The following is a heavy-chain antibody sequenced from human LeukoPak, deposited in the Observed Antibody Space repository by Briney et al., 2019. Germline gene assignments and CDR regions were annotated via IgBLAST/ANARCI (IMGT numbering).Heavy chain of an antibody. D-gene: IGHD3-9*01. CDR1: GFTFNTYT. V-gene: IGHV3-48*01. Sequence: GGSLRLSCAASGFTFNTYTMNWVRQAPGKGLEWVSYISGSSGIIDYADSVRGRFTISRDNAENSLYLQMNSLRAEDTAVYYCARGSDILTGYPENAFGIWGQGTMVTVSS. J-gene: IGHJ3*02. CDR3: ARGSDILTGYPENAFGI. CDR2: ISGSSGII.